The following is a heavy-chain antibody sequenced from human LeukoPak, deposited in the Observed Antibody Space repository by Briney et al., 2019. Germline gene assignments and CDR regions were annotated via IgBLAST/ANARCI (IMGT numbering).Heavy chain of an antibody. CDR3: TRGKLERLVRTFKTIWVFDY. CDR2: INHSGST. V-gene: IGHV4-34*01. Sequence: PSETLSLTCAVYGGSFSGYYWSWIRQPPGKGLEWIGEINHSGSTNYNPSLKSRVTISVDTSKNQSSLKLSSVTAADTAVYYCTRGKLERLVRTFKTIWVFDYWGQGTLVTVSS. D-gene: IGHD1-1*01. CDR1: GGSFSGYY. J-gene: IGHJ4*02.